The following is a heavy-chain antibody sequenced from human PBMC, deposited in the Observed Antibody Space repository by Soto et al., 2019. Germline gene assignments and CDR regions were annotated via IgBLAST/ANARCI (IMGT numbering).Heavy chain of an antibody. CDR3: AKDYDILTGYYVDY. Sequence: QVQLVESGGGVVQPGRSLRLSCAASGFTFSSCGLHWVRQAPGKGLEWVAVISYDGSNKYYADSVKGRFTVSRDNSKNTLYLQMNSLRPEDTAVYYWAKDYDILTGYYVDYWGQGTLVTVSS. J-gene: IGHJ4*02. V-gene: IGHV3-30*18. CDR1: GFTFSSCG. D-gene: IGHD3-9*01. CDR2: ISYDGSNK.